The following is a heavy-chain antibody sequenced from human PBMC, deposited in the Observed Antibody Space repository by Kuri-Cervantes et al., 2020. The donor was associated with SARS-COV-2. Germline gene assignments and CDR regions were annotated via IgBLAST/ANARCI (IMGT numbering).Heavy chain of an antibody. D-gene: IGHD6-6*01. V-gene: IGHV3-30*01. J-gene: IGHJ5*02. CDR3: AKDGVHLGGRPYNWCDP. Sequence: GESLKISCAGSGFTFSSYAMHWVRQAPGKGLEWVAVISYDGSNKYYADSVKGRFTISRDNSKNTLYLQMNSLRAEDTAVYYCAKDGVHLGGRPYNWCDPWGQGTLVTVSS. CDR2: ISYDGSNK. CDR1: GFTFSSYA.